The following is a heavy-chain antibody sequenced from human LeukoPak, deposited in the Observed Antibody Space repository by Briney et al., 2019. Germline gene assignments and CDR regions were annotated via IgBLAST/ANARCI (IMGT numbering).Heavy chain of an antibody. V-gene: IGHV4-59*11. J-gene: IGHJ4*02. D-gene: IGHD7-27*01. CDR2: DSNSGNI. Sequence: NPSETLSLACSVSGSSISSHSWAWIRQPPGKGLEWIGYDSNSGNINYNPALKSRVTISVDTSKSQFSLKLSSVTAADTAVYYCARDSWGSLDYWGQGTLITVSS. CDR1: GSSISSHS. CDR3: ARDSWGSLDY.